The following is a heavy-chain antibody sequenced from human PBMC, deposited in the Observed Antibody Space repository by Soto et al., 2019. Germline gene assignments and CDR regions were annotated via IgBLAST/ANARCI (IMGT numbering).Heavy chain of an antibody. CDR2: ISGGGDTT. CDR3: VKGRGGSGSLTPRVDF. D-gene: IGHD3-10*01. J-gene: IGHJ4*02. CDR1: GFTFNNYA. V-gene: IGHV3-23*01. Sequence: EVQLLESGGGLVQPGGSLRLSCAASGFTFNNYAMTWVRQAPGKGLEWVSAISGGGDTTSYADSVKGRFTVSRDGSKNTLYLQMSSLRAEDTALYYCVKGRGGSGSLTPRVDFWGQGTLVIVSS.